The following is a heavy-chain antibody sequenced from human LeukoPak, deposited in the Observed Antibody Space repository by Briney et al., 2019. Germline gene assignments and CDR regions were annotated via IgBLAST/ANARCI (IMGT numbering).Heavy chain of an antibody. D-gene: IGHD6-13*01. CDR2: INPSGGST. CDR1: GYTFTSYY. CDR3: ARGAGSSWSLNLYYFDY. V-gene: IGHV1-46*01. J-gene: IGHJ4*02. Sequence: ASVKVSCKASGYTFTSYYMHWVRQAPGQGLEWMGIINPSGGSTSYAQKFQGRVTMTRDTSTSTVYMELSSLRSEDTAVYYCARGAGSSWSLNLYYFDYWGQGTLLTVSS.